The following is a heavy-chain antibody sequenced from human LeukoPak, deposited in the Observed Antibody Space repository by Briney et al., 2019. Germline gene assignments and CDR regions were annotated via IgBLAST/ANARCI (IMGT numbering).Heavy chain of an antibody. CDR3: AREDLYCSSTSCYTFGMDV. CDR1: GVSVSSGSYY. D-gene: IGHD2-2*02. Sequence: SSETLSLTCTVSGVSVSSGSYYWSWIRQPPGKGLEWIGYIYYSGSTNYNPSLKSRVTISVDTSKNQFSLKLSSVTAADTAVYYCAREDLYCSSTSCYTFGMDVWGQGTTVTVSS. J-gene: IGHJ6*02. CDR2: IYYSGST. V-gene: IGHV4-61*01.